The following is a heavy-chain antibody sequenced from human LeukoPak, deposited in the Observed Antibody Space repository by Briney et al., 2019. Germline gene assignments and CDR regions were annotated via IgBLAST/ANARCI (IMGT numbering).Heavy chain of an antibody. D-gene: IGHD5-12*01. CDR2: IYYSGNT. CDR1: GDSISTYY. J-gene: IGHJ3*02. CDR3: ARVYGSGYDFRGAFDI. V-gene: IGHV4-59*01. Sequence: SETLSLTCTVSGDSISTYYWSWIRQPPGKGLEWIGYIYYSGNTNYNPSLKSRVTISVDTSKNQFSLKLSSVTAADTAVYYCARVYGSGYDFRGAFDIWGQGTMVTVSS.